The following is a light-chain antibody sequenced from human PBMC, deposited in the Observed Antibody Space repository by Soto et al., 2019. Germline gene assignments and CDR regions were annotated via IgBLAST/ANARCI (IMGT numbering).Light chain of an antibody. V-gene: IGKV3-20*01. CDR1: QSVSSSY. J-gene: IGKJ2*01. Sequence: EIVLTQSPGTLSLSPGERATLSCRASQSVSSSYLAWYQQKHGQAPRLLIYGASGRATGIPDRFSGSGSGTDFPLTISRLEPEDFAVYYCQQYGSSPMYTFGQGTKLEIK. CDR3: QQYGSSPMYT. CDR2: GAS.